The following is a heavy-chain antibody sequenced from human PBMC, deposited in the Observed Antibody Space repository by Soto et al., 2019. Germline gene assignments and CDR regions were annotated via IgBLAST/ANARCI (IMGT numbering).Heavy chain of an antibody. V-gene: IGHV2-5*02. J-gene: IGHJ6*02. D-gene: IGHD3-3*02. CDR3: AHVALGGSIYYYYYYGMDV. Sequence: GSGPTLVDPTQTLTLTCTFSGFSLSTSGVGVGWIRQPPGKALEWLALIYWDDDKRYSPSLKSRLTITKDTSKNQVVLTMTNMDPVDTATYYCAHVALGGSIYYYYYYGMDVWGQGTTVTVSS. CDR1: GFSLSTSGVG. CDR2: IYWDDDK.